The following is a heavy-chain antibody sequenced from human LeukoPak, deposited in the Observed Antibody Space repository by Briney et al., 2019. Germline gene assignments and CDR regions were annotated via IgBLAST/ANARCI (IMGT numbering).Heavy chain of an antibody. Sequence: GGSLRLSCAASGFTVSSNYMSWVRQAPGKGLEWVSVIYSGGSTYYAGSVKGRFTISRDNSKNTLYLQMNSLRAEDTAEYYCARVREYYDSSGHFDYWGQGTLVTVSS. D-gene: IGHD3-22*01. CDR1: GFTVSSNY. V-gene: IGHV3-66*01. CDR2: IYSGGST. CDR3: ARVREYYDSSGHFDY. J-gene: IGHJ4*02.